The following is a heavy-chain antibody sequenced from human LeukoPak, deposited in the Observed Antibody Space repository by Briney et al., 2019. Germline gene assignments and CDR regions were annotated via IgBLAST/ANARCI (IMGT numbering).Heavy chain of an antibody. D-gene: IGHD3-9*01. Sequence: PGGSQRLSCAASGFTFTTYWMSWVRQAPGKGLEWVSAISGSGGSTYYADSVRGRFTISRDSSKNTLHLQMNSLRAEDTAVYYCANGPHYNILTGFYKVRSHLDFWGQGTLVTVSS. J-gene: IGHJ4*02. CDR3: ANGPHYNILTGFYKVRSHLDF. CDR2: ISGSGGST. V-gene: IGHV3-23*01. CDR1: GFTFTTYW.